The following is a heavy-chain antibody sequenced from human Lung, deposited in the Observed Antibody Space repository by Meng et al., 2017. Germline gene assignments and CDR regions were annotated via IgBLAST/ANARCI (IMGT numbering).Heavy chain of an antibody. D-gene: IGHD6-19*01. CDR3: VRRTYSSGWYFDY. CDR2: IIDSGST. Sequence: VRLQQWGAGLLNPSQTLCLTVAVYGGSLSGYYWSWIRQPPGKGLELIGEIIDSGSTNYNPYLKSRVTISVDTSRNQFSLRVNSVTAADRAVYYCVRRTYSSGWYFDYWGQGTLVTVSS. V-gene: IGHV4-34*02. J-gene: IGHJ4*02. CDR1: GGSLSGYY.